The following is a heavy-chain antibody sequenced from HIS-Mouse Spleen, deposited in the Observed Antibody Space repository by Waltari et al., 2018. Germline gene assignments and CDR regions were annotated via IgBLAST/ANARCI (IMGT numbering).Heavy chain of an antibody. V-gene: IGHV4-39*07. J-gene: IGHJ2*01. CDR3: AREIPYSSSWYDWYFDL. CDR1: GGSISSSSYY. D-gene: IGHD6-13*01. Sequence: QLQLQESGPGLVKPSETLSLTCTVSGGSISSSSYYWGWIRQPPGKGLEWIGGIYYSGSTSSNPSLKGRVTISVDTSKNPFSLKLSSVTAADTAVYYCAREIPYSSSWYDWYFDLWGRGTLVTVSS. CDR2: IYYSGST.